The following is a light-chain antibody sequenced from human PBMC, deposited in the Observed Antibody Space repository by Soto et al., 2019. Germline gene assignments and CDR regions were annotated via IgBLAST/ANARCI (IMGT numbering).Light chain of an antibody. CDR1: SSNFVGDKY. Sequence: QSAPTQPRSVSGSPGQSVAISCTGTSSNFVGDKYVAWYQKHPGKAPRLVIFDVNKRPSGVPERFSGSKSGTSASLAITGLQAEDEADYYCQAYDYSLTASVFGGGTKVTVL. J-gene: IGLJ3*02. V-gene: IGLV2-11*01. CDR2: DVN. CDR3: QAYDYSLTASV.